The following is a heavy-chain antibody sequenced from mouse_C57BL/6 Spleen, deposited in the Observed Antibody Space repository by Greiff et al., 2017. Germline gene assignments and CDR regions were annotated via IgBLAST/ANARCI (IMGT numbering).Heavy chain of an antibody. CDR1: GFSFNTYA. D-gene: IGHD1-1*01. V-gene: IGHV10-1*01. Sequence: EVKLMESGGGLVQPKGSLKLSCAASGFSFNTYAMNWVRQAPGKGLEWVARIRSKSNNYATYYADSVKDRFTISRDDSESMLYLQMNNLKTEDTAMYHCVTQYYYPYYAMDYWGQGTSVTVSS. J-gene: IGHJ4*01. CDR3: VTQYYYPYYAMDY. CDR2: IRSKSNNYAT.